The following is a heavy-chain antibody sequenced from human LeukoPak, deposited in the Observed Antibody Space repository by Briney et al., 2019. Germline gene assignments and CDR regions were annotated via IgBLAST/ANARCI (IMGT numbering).Heavy chain of an antibody. Sequence: KASETLSLTCAVYGGSFSGYYWSWIRQPPGKGLEWIGEINHSGSTNYSPSLKSRVTISVDTSKNQFSLKLSSVTAADTAVYYCARGRHSMVRGVIAEDYWGQGTLVTVSS. D-gene: IGHD3-10*01. CDR2: INHSGST. J-gene: IGHJ4*02. V-gene: IGHV4-34*01. CDR1: GGSFSGYY. CDR3: ARGRHSMVRGVIAEDY.